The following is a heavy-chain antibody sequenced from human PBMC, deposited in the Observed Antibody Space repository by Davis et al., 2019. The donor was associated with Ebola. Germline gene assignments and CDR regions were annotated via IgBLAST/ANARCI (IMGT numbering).Heavy chain of an antibody. J-gene: IGHJ4*02. CDR3: ASQTGTLRSPFDY. V-gene: IGHV3-48*02. CDR2: ISSGSSTI. CDR1: GYTFTSYG. Sequence: SCKASGYTFTSYGISWVRQAPGKGLEWVSYISSGSSTIYYADAVKGRFTISRDNAKNSLYLQMNSLRDEDTAVYYCASQTGTLRSPFDYWGQGTLVTVSS. D-gene: IGHD5-12*01.